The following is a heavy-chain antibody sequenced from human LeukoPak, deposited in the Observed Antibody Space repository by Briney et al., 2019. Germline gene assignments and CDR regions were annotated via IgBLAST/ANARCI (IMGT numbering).Heavy chain of an antibody. J-gene: IGHJ6*03. CDR1: GFTFSSYW. D-gene: IGHD1-1*01. Sequence: TRGSLRLSCAASGFTFSSYWMSWVRQAPGKGLEWVANIKQDGSEKYYVDSVKGRFTISRDNAKNSLYMQMNSLRAEDTAVYYCASPRPGYYMDVWGKGTTVTVSS. CDR2: IKQDGSEK. CDR3: ASPRPGYYMDV. V-gene: IGHV3-7*01.